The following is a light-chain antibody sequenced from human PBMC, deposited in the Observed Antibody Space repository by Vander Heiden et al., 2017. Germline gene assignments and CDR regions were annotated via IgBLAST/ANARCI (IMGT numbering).Light chain of an antibody. CDR3: MQGTNGPPT. J-gene: IGKJ4*02. V-gene: IGKV2-30*02. CDR2: TVS. CDR1: QSLVHSDGNTY. Sequence: DVVMTKSPLSLPVTLGQPASISCRSPQSLVHSDGNTYLTWFQQSPGQSPRLLIYTVSYRDSGVPNRCSGSGSGTDCTMNISRVESEDVGIFYRMQGTNGPPTFGRGTKVEIK.